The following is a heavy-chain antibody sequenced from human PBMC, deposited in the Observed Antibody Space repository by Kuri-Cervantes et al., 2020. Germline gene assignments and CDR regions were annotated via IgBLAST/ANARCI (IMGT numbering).Heavy chain of an antibody. Sequence: SETLSLTCTVSGGSIFSLNWWTWVRQSPGKGLEWIGEINHSGSTNYNPSLKSRVTISVDTSKNQFSLKVNSATAADTAVYYCARYEAFWSNLAVSPIDYWGQGTLVTVSS. D-gene: IGHD3-3*01. V-gene: IGHV4-4*02. CDR3: ARYEAFWSNLAVSPIDY. CDR2: INHSGST. J-gene: IGHJ4*02. CDR1: GGSIFSLNW.